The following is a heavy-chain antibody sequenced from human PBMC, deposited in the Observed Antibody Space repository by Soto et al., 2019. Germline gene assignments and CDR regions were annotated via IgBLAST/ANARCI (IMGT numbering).Heavy chain of an antibody. Sequence: SETLSLTCTVSGGSISSYYWSWIRQPPGKGLEWIGYIYHSGSTNYNPSLKSRVSISVDTSTNQFSLKLSSVTAADSAVYYCAILPNYYSYGMDVWGQGTAVTVSS. J-gene: IGHJ6*02. V-gene: IGHV4-59*01. CDR1: GGSISSYY. CDR2: IYHSGST. CDR3: AILPNYYSYGMDV.